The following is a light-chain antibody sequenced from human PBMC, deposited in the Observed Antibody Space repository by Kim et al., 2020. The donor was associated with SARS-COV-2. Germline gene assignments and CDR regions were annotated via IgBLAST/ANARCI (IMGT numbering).Light chain of an antibody. V-gene: IGLV3-19*01. Sequence: SSELTQDPAVSVALGQTVSITCQGDSLRRYYATWYQQKPGQAPILVIYGKNNRPSGIPDRFSGSSSGNTASLTITGTQAGDEADYYCNSRDSNDNVVVGG. CDR1: SLRRYY. CDR2: GKN. J-gene: IGLJ2*01. CDR3: NSRDSNDNVV.